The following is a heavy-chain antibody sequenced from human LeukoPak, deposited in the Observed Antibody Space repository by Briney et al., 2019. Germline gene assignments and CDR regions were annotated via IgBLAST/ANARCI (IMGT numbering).Heavy chain of an antibody. V-gene: IGHV3-23*01. CDR2: ISGSGGST. D-gene: IGHD1-26*01. CDR1: GFTFSSYA. Sequence: PGGSLRLSCAASGFTFSSYAMSWVRQAPGKGLEWVSAISGSGGSTYYADSVKGRFTISRDNSKNTLYLQMNSLGAEDAAVYYCAKDATMGATKQWDYWGQGTLVTVSS. J-gene: IGHJ4*02. CDR3: AKDATMGATKQWDY.